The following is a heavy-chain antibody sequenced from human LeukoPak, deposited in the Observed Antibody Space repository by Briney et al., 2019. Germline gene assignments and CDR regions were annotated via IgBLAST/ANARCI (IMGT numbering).Heavy chain of an antibody. CDR2: INSDGSST. CDR1: GFTFSSYW. V-gene: IGHV3-74*01. Sequence: SGGSLRLSCAASGFTFSSYWMHWVRHAPGKGLVWVSRINSDGSSTSYADSVKGRFTISRDNAENSLYLQMNSLRVEDTAFYYCARDLAYSRLDYWGQGMLVTVSS. D-gene: IGHD5-18*01. J-gene: IGHJ4*02. CDR3: ARDLAYSRLDY.